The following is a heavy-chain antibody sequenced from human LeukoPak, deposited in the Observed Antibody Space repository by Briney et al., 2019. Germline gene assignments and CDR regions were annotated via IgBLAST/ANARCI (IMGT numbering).Heavy chain of an antibody. CDR1: GGTFSSYA. CDR2: IIPIFGTA. Sequence: SVKVSCKXSGGTFSSYAISWVRQAPGQGLEWMGGIIPIFGTANYAQKFQGRVTITTDESTSTAYMELSSLRSEDTAVYYCARESRPTSFDWLLPNFDYWGQGTLVTVSS. D-gene: IGHD3-9*01. J-gene: IGHJ4*02. CDR3: ARESRPTSFDWLLPNFDY. V-gene: IGHV1-69*05.